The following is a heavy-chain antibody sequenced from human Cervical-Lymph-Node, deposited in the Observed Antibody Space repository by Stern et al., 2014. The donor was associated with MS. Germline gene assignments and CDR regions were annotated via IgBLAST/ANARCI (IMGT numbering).Heavy chain of an antibody. V-gene: IGHV1-69*01. CDR1: GGTFSNYA. J-gene: IGHJ3*01. Sequence: QVQLVQSGAEERKPGSSVKVSCKASGGTFSNYAFSWVRQAPGQGLEWMGGIIPMFNTTEYAQKCQDRVTIIADDSTSTAYMELNNLKFDDTAVYFCARFGGSAVWGQGTTVIVSS. D-gene: IGHD4-23*01. CDR3: ARFGGSAV. CDR2: IIPMFNTT.